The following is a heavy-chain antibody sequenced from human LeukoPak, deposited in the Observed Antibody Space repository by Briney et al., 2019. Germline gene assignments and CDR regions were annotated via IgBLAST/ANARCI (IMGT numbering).Heavy chain of an antibody. J-gene: IGHJ3*02. V-gene: IGHV4-38-2*02. CDR2: IYHSGST. CDR1: GYSISSGYY. Sequence: SETLSLTCTVSGYSISSGYYWGWIRQPPGKGLEWIGSIYHSGSTYYNPSLKSRVTISVDTSKNQFSLKLSSVTAADTAVYYCARASPDCSSTSCYTGGAFDIWGQGTMVTVSS. CDR3: ARASPDCSSTSCYTGGAFDI. D-gene: IGHD2-2*02.